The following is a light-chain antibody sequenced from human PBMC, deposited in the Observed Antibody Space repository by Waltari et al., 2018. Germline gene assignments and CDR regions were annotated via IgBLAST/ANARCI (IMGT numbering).Light chain of an antibody. CDR1: QSVSTY. Sequence: EIVLTQSPDTLYLSPGESATLSCRASQSVSTYLAWYQQKPGQAPRLLIYDASNRATGIPARFSGSGSGTDFTLTISSLEPEDFAVYYCQQRSSWPSFGGGTKVEIK. CDR2: DAS. V-gene: IGKV3-11*01. CDR3: QQRSSWPS. J-gene: IGKJ4*01.